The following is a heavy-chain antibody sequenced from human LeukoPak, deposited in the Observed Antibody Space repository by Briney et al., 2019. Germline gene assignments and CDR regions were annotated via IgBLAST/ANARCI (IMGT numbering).Heavy chain of an antibody. CDR2: VYYTGST. D-gene: IGHD6-6*01. J-gene: IGHJ4*02. V-gene: IGHV4-59*08. CDR1: GGSVSNYY. Sequence: SETLSLTCSVSGGSVSNYYWSWIRQPPGKGLEWSGHVYYTGSTNYNPSLKSRVTMFEDKSKNQFSLRLYSVTVADTAVYYCARHFAYSSSPYLDYWGQGSLVTVSS. CDR3: ARHFAYSSSPYLDY.